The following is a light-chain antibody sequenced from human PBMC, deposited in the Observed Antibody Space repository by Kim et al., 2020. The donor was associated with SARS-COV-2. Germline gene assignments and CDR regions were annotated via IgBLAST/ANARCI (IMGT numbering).Light chain of an antibody. J-gene: IGLJ2*01. CDR3: CSYAGSYTV. CDR2: DVS. Sequence: PGQSVTISGTGTSNDVGGYNYVSWYQQHPCNAPKLMIYDVSNRPSGVPDRVSGSKSGNTASLTISGLQPEDEADYYCCSYAGSYTVFGGGTKLTAL. V-gene: IGLV2-11*03. CDR1: SNDVGGYNY.